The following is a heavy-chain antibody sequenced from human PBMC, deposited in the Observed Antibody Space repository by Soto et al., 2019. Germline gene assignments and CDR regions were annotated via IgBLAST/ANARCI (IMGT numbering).Heavy chain of an antibody. V-gene: IGHV3-48*02. CDR2: ISSSSSTI. Sequence: GGSLRLSCAASGFTFSSYSMNWVRQAPGKGLEWVSYISSSSSTIYYADSVKGRFTISRDNAKNSLYLQMNSLRDEDTAVYYCARESGWGSSLGFDYWGQGTLVTVSS. CDR3: ARESGWGSSLGFDY. J-gene: IGHJ4*02. D-gene: IGHD6-6*01. CDR1: GFTFSSYS.